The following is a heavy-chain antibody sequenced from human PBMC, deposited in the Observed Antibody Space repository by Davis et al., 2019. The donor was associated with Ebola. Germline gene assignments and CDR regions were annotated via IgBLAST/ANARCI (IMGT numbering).Heavy chain of an antibody. Sequence: GESLKISCAASGFTFSIYAMNWVRQAPGKGLEWVSAISASGGSTWYADSVKGRFTISRDNSKNTLYLQMNSLRAEDTAVYYCARVPLGRYYFDYWGQGTLVTVSS. D-gene: IGHD1-14*01. CDR3: ARVPLGRYYFDY. J-gene: IGHJ4*02. CDR1: GFTFSIYA. V-gene: IGHV3-23*01. CDR2: ISASGGST.